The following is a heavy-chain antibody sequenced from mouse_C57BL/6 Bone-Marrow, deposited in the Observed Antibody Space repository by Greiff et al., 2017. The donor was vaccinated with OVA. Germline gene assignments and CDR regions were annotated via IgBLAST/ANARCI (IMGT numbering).Heavy chain of an antibody. D-gene: IGHD1-1*01. CDR3: TVVAHWYFDV. V-gene: IGHV1-15*01. CDR2: IDPETGGT. J-gene: IGHJ1*03. CDR1: GYTFTDYE. Sequence: VKLQQSGAELVRPGASVTLSCKASGYTFTDYEMHWVKQTPVHGLEWIGAIDPETGGTAYNQKFKGKAILTADKSSSTAYMELRSLTSEDSAVYYCTVVAHWYFDVWGTGTTVTVSA.